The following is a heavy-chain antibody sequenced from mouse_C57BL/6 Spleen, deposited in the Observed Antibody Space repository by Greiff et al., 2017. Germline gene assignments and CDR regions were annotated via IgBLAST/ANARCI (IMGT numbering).Heavy chain of an antibody. Sequence: QVQLKQSGAELVKPGASVKMSCKASGYTFTSYWITWVKQRPGQGLEWIGDIYPGSGSTNYNEKFKSKATLTVDTSSSTAYMQLSSLTSEDSAVYYCARQFITTVVVFDYWGQGTTLTVSS. V-gene: IGHV1-55*01. J-gene: IGHJ2*01. D-gene: IGHD1-1*01. CDR2: IYPGSGST. CDR1: GYTFTSYW. CDR3: ARQFITTVVVFDY.